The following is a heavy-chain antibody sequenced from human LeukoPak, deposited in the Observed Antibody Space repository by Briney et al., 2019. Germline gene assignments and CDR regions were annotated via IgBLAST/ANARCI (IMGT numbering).Heavy chain of an antibody. J-gene: IGHJ4*02. Sequence: PSQTLSLTCTVSGGSISSGSYYWSWIRQPAGKGLEWIGRIYTSGSTNYNPSLKSRVIISIDTSKNQFSLNLGSVTAADSAFYYCAKYGSGTYWGQGTLVTVSS. D-gene: IGHD3-10*01. CDR2: IYTSGST. CDR1: GGSISSGSYY. CDR3: AKYGSGTY. V-gene: IGHV4-61*02.